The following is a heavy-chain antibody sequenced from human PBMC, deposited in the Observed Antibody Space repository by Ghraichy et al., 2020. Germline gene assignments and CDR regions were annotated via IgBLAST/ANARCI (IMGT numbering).Heavy chain of an antibody. D-gene: IGHD2-2*01. V-gene: IGHV3-23*01. Sequence: GGSLRLSCAASGFTFSSYAMSWVRRAPGKGLEWVSAISGSGGSTYYADSVKGRFTISRDNSKNTLYLQMNSLRAEDTAVYYCAKSDVVVPAVPAYVDYWGQGTLVTVSS. J-gene: IGHJ4*02. CDR2: ISGSGGST. CDR3: AKSDVVVPAVPAYVDY. CDR1: GFTFSSYA.